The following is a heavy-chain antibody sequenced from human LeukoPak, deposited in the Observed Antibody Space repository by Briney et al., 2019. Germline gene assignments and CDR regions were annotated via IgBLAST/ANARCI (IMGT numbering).Heavy chain of an antibody. D-gene: IGHD3-22*01. V-gene: IGHV1-8*01. Sequence: ASVKVSCKASGYTFTSYDINWVRQATGQGLEWMGWMNPNSGNTGYGQKFQGRVTMTRNTSISTAYMELSSLRSEDTAVYYCAITPHYYDSSGYYVDYWGQGTLVTVSS. J-gene: IGHJ4*02. CDR2: MNPNSGNT. CDR1: GYTFTSYD. CDR3: AITPHYYDSSGYYVDY.